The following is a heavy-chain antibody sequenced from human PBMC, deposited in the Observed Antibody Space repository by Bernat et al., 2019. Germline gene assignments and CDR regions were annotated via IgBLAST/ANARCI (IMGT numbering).Heavy chain of an antibody. Sequence: EVQLVESGGGLVQPGGSLRLSCAASGFTFSSYAMSWVRQAPGKGLEWVSAISGSGGSTYYADSVKGRFTISRDNSKNTLYLQMNSLRAEDTAVYYCAKVLYTTTVTTGWFDPWGQGTLVTVSS. CDR1: GFTFSSYA. CDR2: ISGSGGST. CDR3: AKVLYTTTVTTGWFDP. V-gene: IGHV3-23*04. J-gene: IGHJ5*02. D-gene: IGHD4-17*01.